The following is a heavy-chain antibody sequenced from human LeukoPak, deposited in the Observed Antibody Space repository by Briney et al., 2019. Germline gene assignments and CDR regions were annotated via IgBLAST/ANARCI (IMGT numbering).Heavy chain of an antibody. J-gene: IGHJ4*01. CDR1: GYTFTSYA. V-gene: IGHV1-3*01. CDR3: AREDTIVRVGFDY. Sequence: ASVKVSCKASGYTFTSYAMHWVRQAPGQRLEWMGWINAGNGNTKYSQKFQGRVTITRDTSASTAYMELSSLRSEDTAVYYCAREDTIVRVGFDYWGHGTLVTVSS. D-gene: IGHD3-10*01. CDR2: INAGNGNT.